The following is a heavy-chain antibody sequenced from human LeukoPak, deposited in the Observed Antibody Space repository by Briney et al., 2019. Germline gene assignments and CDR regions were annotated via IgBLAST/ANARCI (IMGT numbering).Heavy chain of an antibody. D-gene: IGHD5/OR15-5a*01. Sequence: GGSLRLSCAASGFTFSSYGMHWVRQAPGKGLEWVAVIWYDGSNEYYADSVKGRFTISRDNSKNTLYLQMNSLRAEDTAVYYCARETSTPDAFDIWGRGTMVTVSS. V-gene: IGHV3-33*01. CDR2: IWYDGSNE. CDR1: GFTFSSYG. J-gene: IGHJ3*02. CDR3: ARETSTPDAFDI.